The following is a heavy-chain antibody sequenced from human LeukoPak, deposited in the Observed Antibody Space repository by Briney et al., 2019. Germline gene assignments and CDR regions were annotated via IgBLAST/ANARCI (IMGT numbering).Heavy chain of an antibody. CDR1: GYSISSGYY. D-gene: IGHD3-10*01. V-gene: IGHV4-38-2*02. Sequence: SETLSLTCTVSGYSISSGYYWGWIRQPPGKGLEWIGSIYHSGCTYYNPSLKSRVTISVDTSKNQFSLKLSSVTAADTAVYYCTRLIMSSIYYYYMDVWGKGTTVTVSS. J-gene: IGHJ6*03. CDR3: TRLIMSSIYYYYMDV. CDR2: IYHSGCT.